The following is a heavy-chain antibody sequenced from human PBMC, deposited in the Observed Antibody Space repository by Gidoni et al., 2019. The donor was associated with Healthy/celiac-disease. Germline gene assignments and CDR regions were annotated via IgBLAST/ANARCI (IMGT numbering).Heavy chain of an antibody. Sequence: EVQLLESGGGLVQPGGSLRLPCAASGFTFSSYAMSWVRQAPGKGLEWVSAISGSGGSTYYADSVKGRFTISRDNSKNTLYLQMNSLRAEDTAVYYCAKDRPTYYDSSGYVDAFDIWGQGTMVTVSS. J-gene: IGHJ3*02. D-gene: IGHD3-22*01. V-gene: IGHV3-23*01. CDR2: ISGSGGST. CDR1: GFTFSSYA. CDR3: AKDRPTYYDSSGYVDAFDI.